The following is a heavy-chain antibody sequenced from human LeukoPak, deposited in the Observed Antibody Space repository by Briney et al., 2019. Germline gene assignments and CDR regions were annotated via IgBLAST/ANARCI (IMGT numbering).Heavy chain of an antibody. J-gene: IGHJ6*02. CDR2: ISYDGSNK. D-gene: IGHD1-26*01. CDR3: AKDYGLMGELPTRYYYYGMDV. CDR1: GFTFSSYG. V-gene: IGHV3-30*18. Sequence: GGSLRLSCAASGFTFSSYGMHWVRQAPGKGLEWVAVISYDGSNKYYADSVKGRFTISRDNSKNTLYLQINSLRAEDTAVYYCAKDYGLMGELPTRYYYYGMDVWGQGTTVTVSS.